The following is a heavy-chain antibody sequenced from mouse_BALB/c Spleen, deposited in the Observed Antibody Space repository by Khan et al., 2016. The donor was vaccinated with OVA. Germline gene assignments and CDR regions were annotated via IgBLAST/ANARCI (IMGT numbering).Heavy chain of an antibody. Sequence: QVQLKQSGAELMKPGASVKISCKATGYTFSSYWIEWVKQRPGHRLEWIGEILPGSNSTNYNERFKGKATITADTSSNTAYMQLSSLTSEDSAIYYCARGNYYGSTSWFGYWGQGTLVTVSA. CDR3: ARGNYYGSTSWFGY. J-gene: IGHJ3*01. V-gene: IGHV1-9*01. CDR2: ILPGSNST. CDR1: GYTFSSYW. D-gene: IGHD1-1*01.